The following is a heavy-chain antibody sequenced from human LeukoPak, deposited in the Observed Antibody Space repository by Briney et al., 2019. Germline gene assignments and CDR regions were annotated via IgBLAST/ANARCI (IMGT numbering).Heavy chain of an antibody. CDR2: IKQDGSEK. J-gene: IGHJ6*02. D-gene: IGHD5-18*01. Sequence: GGSLSLSCAASGFTFSSYWMSWVRRAPGKGLTWVPNIKQDGSEKYYVDSVKGRFTISRDNAKNSLYLQMNSLRAEDTAVYYCARVDTAMGYYYGMDVWGQGTTVTVSS. V-gene: IGHV3-7*04. CDR3: ARVDTAMGYYYGMDV. CDR1: GFTFSSYW.